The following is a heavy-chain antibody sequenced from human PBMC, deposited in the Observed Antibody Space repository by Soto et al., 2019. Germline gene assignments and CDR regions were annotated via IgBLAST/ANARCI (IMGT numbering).Heavy chain of an antibody. CDR1: GGSIRSTFYY. CDR2: VYFSGNT. CDR3: ARGRRSSFYYYYGMDV. V-gene: IGHV4-39*07. J-gene: IGHJ6*02. Sequence: SETPYLTCAVSGGSIRSTFYYGGWIRQPPGKGLEWIGSVYFSGNTYYNPSLKSRLTISVDTSKNQFSLKLSSVTAADTAVYYCARGRRSSFYYYYGMDVWGQGTTVTVSS. D-gene: IGHD6-13*01.